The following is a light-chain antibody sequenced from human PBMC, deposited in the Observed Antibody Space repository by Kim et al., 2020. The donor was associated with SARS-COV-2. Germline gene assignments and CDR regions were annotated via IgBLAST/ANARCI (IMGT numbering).Light chain of an antibody. J-gene: IGKJ4*01. Sequence: DVRLTQSPSSLSASVGDRVIITCRASQGVSYYLAWFQQRAGKAPKSLIYDASTLHSGVPSRFSGSGSVTEFTLTITNLQPEDFATYYCRQYNTFPLTFGGGTKVDIK. CDR1: QGVSYY. V-gene: IGKV1-16*01. CDR3: RQYNTFPLT. CDR2: DAS.